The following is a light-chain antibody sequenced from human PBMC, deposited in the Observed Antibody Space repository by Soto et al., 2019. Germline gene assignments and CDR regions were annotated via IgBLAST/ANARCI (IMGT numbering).Light chain of an antibody. J-gene: IGLJ1*01. CDR2: EVT. CDR1: SIDIGPYDY. CDR3: SSYTRNTALV. V-gene: IGLV2-14*01. Sequence: QPALTQPASVSGSPGQSITISCTGTSIDIGPYDYVSWYQQHPGKAPKLMIYEVTNRPSGVSHRFSGSKSGSTASLTISGLQAEDEADYYCSSYTRNTALVFGPGTKAIVL.